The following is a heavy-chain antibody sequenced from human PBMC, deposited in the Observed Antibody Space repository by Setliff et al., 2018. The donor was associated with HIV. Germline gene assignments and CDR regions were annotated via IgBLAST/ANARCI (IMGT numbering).Heavy chain of an antibody. V-gene: IGHV4-39*07. D-gene: IGHD3-22*01. CDR1: GGSISNSRYY. CDR2: IYYSGST. CDR3: ARGRWNPDYYDSSGSPVY. J-gene: IGHJ4*02. Sequence: PSETLSLTCTVSGGSISNSRYYWSWIRQPPGKGLEWIGSIYYSGSTNYNPSLKSRVTISVDTSKNQFSLKLSSVTAADTAVYYCARGRWNPDYYDSSGSPVYWGQGTLVTVSS.